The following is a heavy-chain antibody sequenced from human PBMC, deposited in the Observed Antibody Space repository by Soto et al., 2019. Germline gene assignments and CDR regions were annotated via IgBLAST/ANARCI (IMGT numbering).Heavy chain of an antibody. V-gene: IGHV1-18*04. CDR1: GYTFNNYA. CDR3: ARNSSDFYGWLDP. CDR2: YNPVIAYG. Sequence: QVPLLQSGAEVKEPGASVRVSCKASGYTFNNYAVSWVRQAPGQGLEWMGWYNPVIAYGQSAKKFQGRVSMTTDTSTNTAYMELKSLRSDDTAVYYCARNSSDFYGWLDPWGQGTLVTVSS. J-gene: IGHJ5*02. D-gene: IGHD3-22*01.